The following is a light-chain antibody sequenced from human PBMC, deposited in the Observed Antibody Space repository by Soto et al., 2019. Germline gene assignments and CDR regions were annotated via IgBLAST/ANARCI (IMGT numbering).Light chain of an antibody. V-gene: IGKV3-20*01. CDR1: QSVSSSS. CDR2: DAS. J-gene: IGKJ4*01. Sequence: DIVLTQSPGPPFLSPGERATLSFRASQSVSSSSLAWYQQKPGQAPRLLIYDASSRATGIPDRFSGSGSGTDFTLTISRLEPEDFAVYYCQQYVSSPLTFGGGTTGDIK. CDR3: QQYVSSPLT.